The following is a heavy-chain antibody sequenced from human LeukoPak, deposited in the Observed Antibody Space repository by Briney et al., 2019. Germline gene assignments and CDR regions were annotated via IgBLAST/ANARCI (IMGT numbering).Heavy chain of an antibody. CDR2: ISSSGSTI. CDR3: ARDSYYDSSGYYGY. J-gene: IGHJ4*02. D-gene: IGHD3-22*01. Sequence: GGSLRLSCADSGFAFSSYEMNWVRQAPGKGLEWVSYISSSGSTIYYADSVKGRFTISRDNAKNSLYLQMNSLRVEDTAVYYCARDSYYDSSGYYGYWGQGTLVTVSS. V-gene: IGHV3-48*03. CDR1: GFAFSSYE.